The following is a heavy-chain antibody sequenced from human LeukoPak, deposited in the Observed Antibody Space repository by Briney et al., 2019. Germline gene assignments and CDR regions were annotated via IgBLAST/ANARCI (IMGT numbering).Heavy chain of an antibody. Sequence: GGSLRLSCAASGFTFRRYGMSWVRQAPGKGLEWVSSITSSSSYIYYADSVKGRFAISRDNAKNSLYLQMNSLRAEDTAVYYCARHVVAVGFDYWGQGTLVTVSS. J-gene: IGHJ4*02. CDR2: ITSSSSYI. D-gene: IGHD3-22*01. CDR3: ARHVVAVGFDY. CDR1: GFTFRRYG. V-gene: IGHV3-21*01.